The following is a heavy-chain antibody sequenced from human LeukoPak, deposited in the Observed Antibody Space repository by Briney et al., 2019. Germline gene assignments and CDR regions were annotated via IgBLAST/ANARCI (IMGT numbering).Heavy chain of an antibody. V-gene: IGHV1-2*02. CDR3: ARDPSNSGYDYLYYFDY. Sequence: GSVKVSCKASGYTFTGYYMHWVRQAPGQGLEWMGWINPDNGGTNYAQKFQGRVTMTRDMSISTAYMELSRLRSDDTAVYYCARDPSNSGYDYLYYFDYWGQGTLVTVSS. CDR2: INPDNGGT. J-gene: IGHJ4*02. CDR1: GYTFTGYY. D-gene: IGHD5-12*01.